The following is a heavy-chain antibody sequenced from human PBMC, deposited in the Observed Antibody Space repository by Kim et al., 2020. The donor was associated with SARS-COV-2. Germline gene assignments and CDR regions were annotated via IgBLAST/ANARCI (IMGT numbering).Heavy chain of an antibody. V-gene: IGHV3-23*01. CDR3: AKGGDRRGSWIDY. Sequence: VKGRFTTSRDNTKNTRYLKMNSLRAEDTAVYYCAKGGDRRGSWIDYWGQGTLVTVSS. D-gene: IGHD1-26*01. J-gene: IGHJ4*02.